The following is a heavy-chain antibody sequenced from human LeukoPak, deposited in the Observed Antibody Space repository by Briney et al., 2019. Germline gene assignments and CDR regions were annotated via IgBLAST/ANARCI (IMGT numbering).Heavy chain of an antibody. J-gene: IGHJ5*02. Sequence: PSETLSLTCTVSGGSISSSSYYWGWIRQPPGKGLEWIGSIYYSGSTYYNPSLKSRVTISVDTSKNQFSLKLSSVTAADTAVYYCARSITMIVVDFMGFDPWGQGTLVTVSS. CDR3: ARSITMIVVDFMGFDP. CDR1: GGSISSSSYY. CDR2: IYYSGST. D-gene: IGHD3-22*01. V-gene: IGHV4-39*07.